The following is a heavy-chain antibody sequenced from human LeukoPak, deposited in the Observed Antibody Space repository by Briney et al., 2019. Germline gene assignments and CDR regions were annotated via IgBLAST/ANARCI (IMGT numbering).Heavy chain of an antibody. Sequence: VASVKVSCKASGYTFTSYDINWGRQATGQGLEWMGWMNPNSGNTGYAQKFQGRVTITRNTSISTAYMELSSLRSEDTAVYYCARGYYYDSSGSSNWFDPWGQGTLVTVSS. J-gene: IGHJ5*02. CDR3: ARGYYYDSSGSSNWFDP. CDR1: GYTFTSYD. D-gene: IGHD3-22*01. CDR2: MNPNSGNT. V-gene: IGHV1-8*03.